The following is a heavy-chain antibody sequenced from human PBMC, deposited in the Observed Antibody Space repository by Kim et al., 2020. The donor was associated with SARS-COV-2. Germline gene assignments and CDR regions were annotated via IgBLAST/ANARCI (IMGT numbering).Heavy chain of an antibody. Sequence: GGSLRLSCAASGFTFSSYAMSWVRQAPGKGLEWVSVIIGSGGSTNYADSVKGRFTISRDNSKNTLYLQMNSLRAEDTAVYYCAKDARKGIAAAQGYFDLWGRGTLVTVSS. J-gene: IGHJ2*01. D-gene: IGHD6-13*01. CDR2: IIGSGGST. CDR3: AKDARKGIAAAQGYFDL. V-gene: IGHV3-23*01. CDR1: GFTFSSYA.